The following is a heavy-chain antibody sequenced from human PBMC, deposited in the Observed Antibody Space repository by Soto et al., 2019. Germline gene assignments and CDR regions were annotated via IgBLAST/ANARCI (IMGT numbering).Heavy chain of an antibody. CDR2: IWYDGSNK. D-gene: IGHD2-2*01. CDR3: ARDLDIVVVPAARGGEGFYFDY. J-gene: IGHJ4*02. Sequence: VQLVESGGGVVQPGRSLRLSCAASGFTFSSYGMHWVRQAPGKGLEWVAVIWYDGSNKYYADSVKGRFTISRDNSKNTLYLQMNSLRAEDTAVYYCARDLDIVVVPAARGGEGFYFDYWGQGTLVTVSS. CDR1: GFTFSSYG. V-gene: IGHV3-33*01.